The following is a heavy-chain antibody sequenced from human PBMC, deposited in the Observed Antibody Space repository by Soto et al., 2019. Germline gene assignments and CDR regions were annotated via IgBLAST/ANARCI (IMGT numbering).Heavy chain of an antibody. D-gene: IGHD3-3*01. V-gene: IGHV4-59*01. CDR3: ARDGDSGWRGQYYDFWSGFRWWFDP. CDR2: IYYSGRT. Sequence: LSETLSLTCTVSGGSIRDYFWTWIRQPPGKGLEWIGYIYYSGRTNYNPSLKSRVSISVDTSKNHFSLQLRSVTAADTAVYYCARDGDSGWRGQYYDFWSGFRWWFDPWGQGTLVTVSS. CDR1: GGSIRDYF. J-gene: IGHJ5*02.